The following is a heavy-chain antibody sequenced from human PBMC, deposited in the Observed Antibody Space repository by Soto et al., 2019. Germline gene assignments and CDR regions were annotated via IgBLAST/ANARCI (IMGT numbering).Heavy chain of an antibody. D-gene: IGHD6-19*01. J-gene: IGHJ5*02. CDR1: GFSFSTYA. CDR2: IIKTGGRA. Sequence: EVQLLESGGGLVQPGGSLRLSCAASGFSFSTYAMSWVRQAPGKGLAWVSSIIKTGGRADYGDSVKGRFTISRDDSKNTLYLQMNSLSAEDTAVYYCAKVRGAVPGELGPWGQGTLVTVSS. V-gene: IGHV3-23*01. CDR3: AKVRGAVPGELGP.